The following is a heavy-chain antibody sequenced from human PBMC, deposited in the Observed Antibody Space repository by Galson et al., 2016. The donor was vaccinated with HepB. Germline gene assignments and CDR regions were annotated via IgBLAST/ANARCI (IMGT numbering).Heavy chain of an antibody. J-gene: IGHJ4*02. D-gene: IGHD3-10*01. CDR3: ARDHPHPMVRGALDY. CDR1: GFTFSSYE. Sequence: SLRLSCAASGFTFSSYEMNWVRQAPGKGLEWVSYISSSGSTIYYADSVKGRFTISRDNAKNSLYLQMNSLRAEDTAVYYCARDHPHPMVRGALDYWGQGTLVTVSS. V-gene: IGHV3-48*03. CDR2: ISSSGSTI.